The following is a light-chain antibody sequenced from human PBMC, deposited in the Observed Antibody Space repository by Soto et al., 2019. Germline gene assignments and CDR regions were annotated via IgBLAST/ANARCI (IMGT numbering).Light chain of an antibody. CDR1: QSIYSS. CDR2: AAS. J-gene: IGKJ2*01. CDR3: QQSYSAPYT. Sequence: DIQMTQSPSSLSASVGDRVTITCRASQSIYSSLNWYHQKPGKARKLLIYAASNLQSGVPSRFSGSGSGTDVTLSISSLQPEDFATYYCQQSYSAPYTFGQGTKLEI. V-gene: IGKV1-39*01.